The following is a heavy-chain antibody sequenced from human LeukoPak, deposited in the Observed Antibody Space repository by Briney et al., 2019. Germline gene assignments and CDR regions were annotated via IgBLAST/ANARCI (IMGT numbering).Heavy chain of an antibody. D-gene: IGHD3-3*01. CDR2: ISSSSSYI. J-gene: IGHJ4*02. CDR1: GFTFSRYS. Sequence: GGALRLSCAASGFTFSRYSMNWVRQAPGKGLEWVASISSSSSYIYYVDSVKGRFTISRDNAKNSLYLQMHSLRAEDTAVYYCARGPLKYCDFWSGYYNKGFDYWGQGTLVTVSS. V-gene: IGHV3-21*01. CDR3: ARGPLKYCDFWSGYYNKGFDY.